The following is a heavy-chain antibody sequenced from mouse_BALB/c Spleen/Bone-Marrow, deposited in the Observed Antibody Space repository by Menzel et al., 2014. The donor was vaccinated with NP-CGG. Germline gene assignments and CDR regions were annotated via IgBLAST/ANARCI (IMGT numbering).Heavy chain of an antibody. V-gene: IGHV5-4*02. Sequence: DVMLVESGGGLVKPGGSLKLSCAASGFTFSDYYMYWVRQTPEKRLEWVATISDGGSYTYYPDSVKGRFTISRDNAKNNLYLQMNSLKSEDTAMYYCANYYGSTWFAYWGQGALVTVS. CDR3: ANYYGSTWFAY. CDR2: ISDGGSYT. CDR1: GFTFSDYY. D-gene: IGHD1-1*01. J-gene: IGHJ3*01.